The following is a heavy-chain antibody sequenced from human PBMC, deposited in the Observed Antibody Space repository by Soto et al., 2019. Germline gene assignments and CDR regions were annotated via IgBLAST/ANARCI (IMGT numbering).Heavy chain of an antibody. CDR1: GGSISSYY. J-gene: IGHJ5*02. Sequence: SETLSLTCTVSGGSISSYYWSWIRQPAGKGLEWIGRIYTSGSTNYNPTLKSRVSMSVDTSKNQFSLKLSSVTAADTAVYYCAREGGYDSSGQYRNWFDPWGQGTQVTVSS. D-gene: IGHD3-22*01. CDR3: AREGGYDSSGQYRNWFDP. CDR2: IYTSGST. V-gene: IGHV4-4*07.